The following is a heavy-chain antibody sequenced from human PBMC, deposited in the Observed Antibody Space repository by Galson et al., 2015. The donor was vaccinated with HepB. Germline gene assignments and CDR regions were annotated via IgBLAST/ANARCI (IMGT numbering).Heavy chain of an antibody. CDR1: GVTIPSYS. CDR3: ARNPASYDYFNMDV. CDR2: ISAGSTTV. J-gene: IGHJ6*02. Sequence: SLRLSCAASGVTIPSYSMNWVRKALGKGLEWLAYISAGSTTVYYAASVRGRFTISRDNAKNFLYLHMNSLRGEDTAVYYCARNPASYDYFNMDVWGHGTTVTVSS. V-gene: IGHV3-48*01.